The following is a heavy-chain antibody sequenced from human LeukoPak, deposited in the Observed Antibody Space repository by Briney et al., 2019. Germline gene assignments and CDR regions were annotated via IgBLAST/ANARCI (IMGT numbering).Heavy chain of an antibody. Sequence: SETLSLTCTVSGGSISSGGYYWSWIRQHPGKGLEWIGYIYYSGSTYYNPSLKSRVTISVDTSKNQFSLKLSSVTAADTAVYYCARDGTVVNPNSIDYWGQGTLVTVSS. CDR1: GGSISSGGYY. CDR3: ARDGTVVNPNSIDY. J-gene: IGHJ4*02. D-gene: IGHD4-23*01. CDR2: IYYSGST. V-gene: IGHV4-31*03.